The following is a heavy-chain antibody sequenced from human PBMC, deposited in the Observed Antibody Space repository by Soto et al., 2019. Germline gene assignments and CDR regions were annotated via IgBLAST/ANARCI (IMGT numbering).Heavy chain of an antibody. J-gene: IGHJ6*02. CDR3: ARDAEARTFPYYYYYGMDA. CDR2: ISAYNGNT. Sequence: ASVKVSCKASGYTFTSYGISWVRQAPGQGLEWMGWISAYNGNTNYAQKLQGRVTMTTDTSTSTAYMELRSLRSDDTAVYYCARDAEARTFPYYYYYGMDAWGQGTKVTVYS. V-gene: IGHV1-18*01. D-gene: IGHD6-6*01. CDR1: GYTFTSYG.